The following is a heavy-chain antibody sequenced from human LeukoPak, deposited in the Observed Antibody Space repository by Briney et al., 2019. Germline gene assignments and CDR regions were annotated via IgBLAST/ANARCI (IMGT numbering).Heavy chain of an antibody. CDR3: ARDLSRKAAAGIDY. V-gene: IGHV3-21*04. CDR1: GFTFSSYS. CDR2: ISSSSSYI. Sequence: GGSLRLSCAASGFTFSSYSMNWVRQAPGKGLEWVSSISSSSSYIYYADSVKGRFTISRDNAKNSLYLQMNSLRAEDTAVYYCARDLSRKAAAGIDYWGQGTLVTVSS. J-gene: IGHJ4*02. D-gene: IGHD6-13*01.